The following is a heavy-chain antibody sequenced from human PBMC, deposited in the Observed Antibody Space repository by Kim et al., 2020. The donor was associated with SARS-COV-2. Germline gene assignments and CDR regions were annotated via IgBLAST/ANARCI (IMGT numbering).Heavy chain of an antibody. Sequence: GGSLRLSCVASGFPFTNYTMNWVRQAPGKGLEWVSGISGSGRSTYYADSVKGRFTVSRDNSKNTLYLQMNSLRVEDTAVYYCAKEVRVTTETTGGDFFYSSGQGTLVTVSS. CDR3: AKEVRVTTETTGGDFFYS. D-gene: IGHD4-17*01. CDR2: ISGSGRST. J-gene: IGHJ5*02. CDR1: GFPFTNYT. V-gene: IGHV3-23*01.